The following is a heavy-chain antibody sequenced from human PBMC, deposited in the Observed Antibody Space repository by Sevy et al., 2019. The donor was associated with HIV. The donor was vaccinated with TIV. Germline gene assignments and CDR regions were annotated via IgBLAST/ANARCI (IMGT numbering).Heavy chain of an antibody. Sequence: ASVKVSCKASGYTFTSYYMYWVRQAPGQGLEWMGIINPSGDSTSYAQKFQGRDTMTRDTCTSTLYMELSSLRSEDTAVYYCARGLPYCSGGSCYSEYFDYWGQGTLVTVSS. V-gene: IGHV1-46*01. CDR1: GYTFTSYY. CDR3: ARGLPYCSGGSCYSEYFDY. D-gene: IGHD2-15*01. CDR2: INPSGDST. J-gene: IGHJ4*02.